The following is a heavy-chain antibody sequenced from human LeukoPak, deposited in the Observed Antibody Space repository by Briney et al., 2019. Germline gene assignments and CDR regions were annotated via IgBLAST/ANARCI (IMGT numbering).Heavy chain of an antibody. D-gene: IGHD3-22*01. CDR2: INTNTGNP. Sequence: ASVKVSCKASGYTFTSYAMNWVRQAPGQGLEWMGWINTNTGNPTYAQGFTGRFVFSLDTSVSTAYLQISSLKAEDTAVYYCASGSSGYYYRRAFDIWGQGTMVTVSS. CDR1: GYTFTSYA. J-gene: IGHJ3*02. V-gene: IGHV7-4-1*02. CDR3: ASGSSGYYYRRAFDI.